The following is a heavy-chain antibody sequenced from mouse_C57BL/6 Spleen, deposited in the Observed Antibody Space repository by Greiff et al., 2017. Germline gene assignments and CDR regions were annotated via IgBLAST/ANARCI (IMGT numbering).Heavy chain of an antibody. Sequence: EVMLVEPGGGLVKPGGSLKLSCAASGFTFSSYAMSWVRQTPGKRLEWVVTISDGGSYTYYPDNVKGRFTISRDNAKNNLYLQISHLKSEDTAMYYCARAHLDSSAYAYWGQGTLVTVSA. CDR1: GFTFSSYA. D-gene: IGHD3-2*02. V-gene: IGHV5-4*03. J-gene: IGHJ3*01. CDR3: ARAHLDSSAYAY. CDR2: ISDGGSYT.